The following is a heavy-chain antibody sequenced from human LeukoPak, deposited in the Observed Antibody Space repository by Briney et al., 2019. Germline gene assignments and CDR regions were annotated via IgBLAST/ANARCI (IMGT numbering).Heavy chain of an antibody. J-gene: IGHJ4*01. CDR1: GGSFSDYY. CDR2: INHSGST. Sequence: PSETLSLTCAVYGGSFSDYYWTWIRQPPGKGLEWIGEINHSGSTNYNPSPKSRVTISVDTSKNQFSLKVTSVTAADTAVYYCARGIYNSSWYGFDYWGHGTLVTVSS. CDR3: ARGIYNSSWYGFDY. D-gene: IGHD6-13*01. V-gene: IGHV4-34*01.